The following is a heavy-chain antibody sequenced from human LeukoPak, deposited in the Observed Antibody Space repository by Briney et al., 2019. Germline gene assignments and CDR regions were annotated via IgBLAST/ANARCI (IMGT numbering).Heavy chain of an antibody. CDR3: ASSLEYSSSCFDY. D-gene: IGHD6-6*01. Sequence: GGSLRLSCAASGFTFSSYGMHWVRQAPGEGLEWVAVISYDGSNKYYADSVKGRLTISRDNSKNTLYLQMNSLRAEDTAVYYCASSLEYSSSCFDYWGQGTLVTVSS. V-gene: IGHV3-30*03. J-gene: IGHJ4*02. CDR2: ISYDGSNK. CDR1: GFTFSSYG.